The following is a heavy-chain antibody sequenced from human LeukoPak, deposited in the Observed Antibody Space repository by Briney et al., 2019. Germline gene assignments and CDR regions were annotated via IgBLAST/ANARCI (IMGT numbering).Heavy chain of an antibody. J-gene: IGHJ5*02. Sequence: ASVKVSCKASGGTFSSYAISWVRQAPGQGLEWLGLINPSGSSTLYAQKFRGRVTMTRDMSTTTDYMELSSLRSEDTAVYYCARDNSVGDVAWWFDPWGQGTLVTVSS. CDR2: INPSGSST. V-gene: IGHV1-46*01. CDR1: GGTFSSYA. CDR3: ARDNSVGDVAWWFDP. D-gene: IGHD1-26*01.